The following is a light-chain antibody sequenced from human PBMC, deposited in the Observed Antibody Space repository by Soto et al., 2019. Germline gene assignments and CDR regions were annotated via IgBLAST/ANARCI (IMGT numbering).Light chain of an antibody. CDR1: QSISTW. CDR3: QQHNGYSEGM. Sequence: DIQMTQSPTTLSGSVGDRVTITCRASQSISTWLAWYQQKPGKAPKLLIYGASSLASGVPSRFSGSGSGTEFTLTISSLQPDDFATYYCQQHNGYSEGMFGQGTKVDIK. V-gene: IGKV1-5*01. CDR2: GAS. J-gene: IGKJ1*01.